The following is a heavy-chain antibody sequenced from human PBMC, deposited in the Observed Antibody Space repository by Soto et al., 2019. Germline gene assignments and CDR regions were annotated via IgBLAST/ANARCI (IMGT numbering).Heavy chain of an antibody. V-gene: IGHV1-46*01. CDR3: ARDLNTQAEYQLPHY. Sequence: QVQLVQSGAEVKKPGASVKVSCKASGYTFTSYYMHWVRQAPGQGLEWMGIINPSGGSTSYAQKFQGRVTMTRDTSTSTVYMELSSLRSEDTAVYYCARDLNTQAEYQLPHYWGQGTLVTVSS. D-gene: IGHD2-2*01. CDR1: GYTFTSYY. J-gene: IGHJ4*02. CDR2: INPSGGST.